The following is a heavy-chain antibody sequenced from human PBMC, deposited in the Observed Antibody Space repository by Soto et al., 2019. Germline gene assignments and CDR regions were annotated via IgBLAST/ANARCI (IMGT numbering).Heavy chain of an antibody. Sequence: GGSLRLSCAASGFTFSSYAMSWVRQAPGKGLEWVAVTWYDGSNKYYGDSVKGRFTISRDNSKNTLYLQMNSLRAEDTAMYYCARIDYSSSSVDCWGQGTLVTVSS. J-gene: IGHJ4*02. V-gene: IGHV3-33*08. CDR2: TWYDGSNK. CDR1: GFTFSSYA. D-gene: IGHD6-6*01. CDR3: ARIDYSSSSVDC.